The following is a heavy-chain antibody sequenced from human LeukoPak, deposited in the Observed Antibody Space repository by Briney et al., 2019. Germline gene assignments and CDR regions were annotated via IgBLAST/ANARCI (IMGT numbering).Heavy chain of an antibody. CDR1: GGTFSSYA. Sequence: SVKVSCKASGGTFSSYAISWVRQAPGQGLEWMGRIIPILGIANYAQKFQGRVTITADKSTSTAYMELSSLRSEDTAAYYCARASNYYGSGSYYNVGFDYWGQGTLVTVSS. J-gene: IGHJ4*02. V-gene: IGHV1-69*04. D-gene: IGHD3-10*01. CDR3: ARASNYYGSGSYYNVGFDY. CDR2: IIPILGIA.